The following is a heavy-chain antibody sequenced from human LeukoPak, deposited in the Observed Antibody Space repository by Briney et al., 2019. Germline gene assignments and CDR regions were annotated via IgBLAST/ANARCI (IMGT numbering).Heavy chain of an antibody. Sequence: ASVKVSCKASGYTFTGYYMHWVRQAPGQGLEWMGWINPNSGGTNYAQKFQGRVTMTRDTSISTAYMELSRLRSDDTTVCYCARPRLAPMVRGVTRGWFDPWGQGTLVTVSS. D-gene: IGHD3-10*01. CDR3: ARPRLAPMVRGVTRGWFDP. CDR2: INPNSGGT. CDR1: GYTFTGYY. V-gene: IGHV1-2*02. J-gene: IGHJ5*02.